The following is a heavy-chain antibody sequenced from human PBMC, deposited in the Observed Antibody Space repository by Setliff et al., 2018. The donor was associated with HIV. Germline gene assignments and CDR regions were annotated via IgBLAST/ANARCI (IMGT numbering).Heavy chain of an antibody. J-gene: IGHJ6*02. CDR3: GTAMYYYYGLDV. CDR1: GGSFSNYY. D-gene: IGHD2-2*01. V-gene: IGHV4-34*01. CDR2: INHSGST. Sequence: PSETLSLTCAVYGGSFSNYYWSWIRQPPGKGLEWIGEINHSGSTNYNPSLKSRVSISVDTSKKQFSLKLSSVSAADAAVYYCGTAMYYYYGLDVWGQGIRVT.